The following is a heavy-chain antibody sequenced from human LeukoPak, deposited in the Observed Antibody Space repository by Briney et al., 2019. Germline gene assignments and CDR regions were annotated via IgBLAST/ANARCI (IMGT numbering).Heavy chain of an antibody. D-gene: IGHD1-20*01. V-gene: IGHV3-23*01. J-gene: IGHJ4*02. CDR1: GFTFSSYA. CDR3: AKQRNIAGTTGDLDY. Sequence: PGGSLRLSCAASGFTFSSYAMSWVRQAPGKGLEWVSGISDSGRDTYYADSVEGRFTISRDNSKNTLYLQMNSLTAEDTAMYYCAKQRNIAGTTGDLDYWGQGTLDTVSS. CDR2: ISDSGRDT.